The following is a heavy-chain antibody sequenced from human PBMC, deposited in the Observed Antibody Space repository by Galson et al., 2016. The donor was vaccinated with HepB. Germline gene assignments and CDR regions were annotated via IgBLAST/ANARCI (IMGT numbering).Heavy chain of an antibody. CDR3: TRAVYSSSWLIYYGMDV. V-gene: IGHV3-74*01. CDR2: MSGDGNYT. CDR1: GFTFSSYW. D-gene: IGHD6-13*01. J-gene: IGHJ6*02. Sequence: SLRLSCAASGFTFSSYWMHWVRQAPGKGLMWVSRMSGDGNYTSYADSVKGRFTISRDNAKNTLYLQLNSLRGEDTVVYYCTRAVYSSSWLIYYGMDVWGQGTTVTVSS.